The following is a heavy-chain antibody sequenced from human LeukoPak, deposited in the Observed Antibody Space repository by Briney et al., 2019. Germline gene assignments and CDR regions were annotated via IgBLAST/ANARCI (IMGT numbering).Heavy chain of an antibody. V-gene: IGHV3-30*04. CDR1: GFTFSLYN. CDR3: AREGASNGYHYGMGV. Sequence: GGSLRLSCAGSGFTFSLYNMHWVRQAPGKGLEWVALISFGGSPTYYADSVRGRFTISRDNSKNTLFLQMSSLKAEDTAVYYCAREGASNGYHYGMGVWGQGTTVSVSS. D-gene: IGHD5-12*01. CDR2: ISFGGSPT. J-gene: IGHJ6*02.